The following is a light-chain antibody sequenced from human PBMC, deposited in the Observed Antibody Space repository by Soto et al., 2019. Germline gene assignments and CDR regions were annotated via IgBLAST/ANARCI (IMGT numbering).Light chain of an antibody. CDR3: QQYHSWT. CDR2: KAS. CDR1: QSVSTW. Sequence: DIQMTQSPSTLSASVGDRVTITCRASQSVSTWLAWYQQKPGKAPKLLIYKASNLESGVPSRFTGSGSGTEFTLTISSLQPDDFASYYCQQYHSWTFGQGTKV. J-gene: IGKJ1*01. V-gene: IGKV1-5*03.